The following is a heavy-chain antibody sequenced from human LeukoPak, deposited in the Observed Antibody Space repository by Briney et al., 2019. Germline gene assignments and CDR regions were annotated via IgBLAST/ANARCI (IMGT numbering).Heavy chain of an antibody. CDR1: GFTFSSYA. CDR3: AREMIVVASDAFDI. J-gene: IGHJ3*02. V-gene: IGHV3-74*01. D-gene: IGHD3-22*01. Sequence: GGSLRLSCAASGFTFSSYAMHWVRQAPGKGLVWVSRINSDGSSTSYADSVKGRFTISRDNAKNTLYLQMNSLRAEDTAVYYCAREMIVVASDAFDIWGQGTMVTVSS. CDR2: INSDGSST.